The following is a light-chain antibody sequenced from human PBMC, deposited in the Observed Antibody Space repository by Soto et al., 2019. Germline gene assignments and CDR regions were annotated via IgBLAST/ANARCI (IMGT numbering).Light chain of an antibody. Sequence: EIPLTQSPSTLSLSLGERATLSCGAGQSVTSCLAWYQQRPGQAPRLLIYDASRLATGVPARFSGSGSGTEFTLTISSLQHEDFATYYCQQYNNYYPWTFGQGTKVDIK. CDR3: QQYNNYYPWT. CDR1: QSVTSC. V-gene: IGKV3D-15*01. J-gene: IGKJ1*01. CDR2: DAS.